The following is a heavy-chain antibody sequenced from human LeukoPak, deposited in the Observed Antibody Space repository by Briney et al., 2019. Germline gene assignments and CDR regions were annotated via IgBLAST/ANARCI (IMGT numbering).Heavy chain of an antibody. CDR1: GYTFTSYG. D-gene: IGHD3-3*01. CDR2: ISAYNGNT. V-gene: IGHV1-18*01. J-gene: IGHJ5*02. Sequence: ASVKVSCKASGYTFTSYGISWVRQAPGQGLEWMGWISAYNGNTNYAQKLQGRVTMTTDTSTSTAYMELRSLRSDDTAVYYCARASYTYYDFWSGNAEWFDPWGQGILVTVSS. CDR3: ARASYTYYDFWSGNAEWFDP.